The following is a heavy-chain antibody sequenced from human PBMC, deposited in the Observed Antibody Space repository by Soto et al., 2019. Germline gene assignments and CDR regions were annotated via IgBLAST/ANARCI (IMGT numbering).Heavy chain of an antibody. J-gene: IGHJ4*02. Sequence: QVQLQQWGAGLLKPSETLSLTCAVYGGSFSGYYWSWIRQPPGKGLEWIGEINHSGSTNYNPSLKSRVTISVDTSKNQFSLKLSSVTAADTAVYYCARGRKVVIAARHHSKYYFDYWGQGTLVTVSS. D-gene: IGHD6-6*01. CDR1: GGSFSGYY. V-gene: IGHV4-34*01. CDR2: INHSGST. CDR3: ARGRKVVIAARHHSKYYFDY.